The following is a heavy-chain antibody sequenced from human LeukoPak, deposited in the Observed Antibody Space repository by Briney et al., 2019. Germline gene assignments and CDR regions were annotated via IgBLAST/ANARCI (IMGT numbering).Heavy chain of an antibody. CDR2: IYSGGRT. J-gene: IGHJ3*02. Sequence: PGGSLRLSCAASGFTFSNAWVSWVRQAPGKGLEWVSVIYSGGRTYHADSVKGRFTISRDNSKNTLYVQMNSLRAEDTAVYYCARGGPATTDAFDIWGQGTMVTVSS. D-gene: IGHD1-26*01. CDR1: GFTFSNAW. CDR3: ARGGPATTDAFDI. V-gene: IGHV3-53*01.